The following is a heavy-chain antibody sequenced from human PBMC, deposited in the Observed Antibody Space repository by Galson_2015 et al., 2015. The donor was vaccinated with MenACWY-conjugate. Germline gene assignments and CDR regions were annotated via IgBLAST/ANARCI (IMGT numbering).Heavy chain of an antibody. CDR1: GFSFINAW. V-gene: IGHV3-15*01. CDR2: IKSNTDGGTT. J-gene: IGHJ3*02. D-gene: IGHD6-19*01. Sequence: SLRLSCAASGFSFINAWMSWVRQAPGKGLEWVGRIKSNTDGGTTDYAAPVKGRFTMSRDDSKNTLYLQMSSLKTEDTAVYYCINGFSTGWIDAFDIWGQGTMVTVSS. CDR3: INGFSTGWIDAFDI.